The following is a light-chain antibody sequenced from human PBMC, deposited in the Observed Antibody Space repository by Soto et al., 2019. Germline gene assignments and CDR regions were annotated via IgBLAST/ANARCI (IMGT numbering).Light chain of an antibody. V-gene: IGLV2-11*01. CDR3: CSYVGSDSSFV. J-gene: IGLJ1*01. CDR1: SNDVGGYNF. CDR2: DVS. Sequence: QSVLTQPRSLSGSPGQSVTISCTGTSNDVGGYNFVSWYQQHPGKVPKLIIYDVSIRPSGVPDRFSASKSGITASLTISGLQAEDEADYYCCSYVGSDSSFVFGSGTKV.